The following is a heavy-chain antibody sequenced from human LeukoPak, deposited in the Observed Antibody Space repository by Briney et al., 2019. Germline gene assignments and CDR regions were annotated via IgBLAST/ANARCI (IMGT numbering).Heavy chain of an antibody. D-gene: IGHD3-22*01. V-gene: IGHV4-59*12. CDR1: GGSMSSYY. J-gene: IGHJ4*02. CDR2: IYYSGST. Sequence: SETLSLTCTVSGGSMSSYYWSWIRQPPGKGLEWIGYIYYSGSTKYNPSLKSRVTISVDTSKNQFSLKLSSVTAADTAVYYCARDRYYYDSSGYYSRGFDYWGQGTLVTVSS. CDR3: ARDRYYYDSSGYYSRGFDY.